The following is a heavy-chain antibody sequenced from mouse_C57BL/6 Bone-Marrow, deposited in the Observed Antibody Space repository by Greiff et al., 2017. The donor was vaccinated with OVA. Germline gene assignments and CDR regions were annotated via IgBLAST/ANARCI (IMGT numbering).Heavy chain of an antibody. V-gene: IGHV1-64*01. CDR1: GYTFTSYW. CDR3: ARGYYYGTPDY. Sequence: LQPGAELVKPGASVKLSCKVSGYTFTSYWMHWVKQRPGQGLEWIGMIHPNSGSTNYTEKFQSKATLPVDKSSSTAYMQLSSQTSEDSAVYYCARGYYYGTPDYWGQGTTLTVSS. CDR2: IHPNSGST. J-gene: IGHJ2*01. D-gene: IGHD1-1*01.